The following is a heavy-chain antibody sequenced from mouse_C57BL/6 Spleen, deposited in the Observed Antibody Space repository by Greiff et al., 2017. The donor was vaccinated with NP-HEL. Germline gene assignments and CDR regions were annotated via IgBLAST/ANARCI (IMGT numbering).Heavy chain of an antibody. J-gene: IGHJ2*01. V-gene: IGHV1-52*01. CDR2: IDPSDSET. CDR1: GYTFTSYW. CDR3: ARGIGPYYFDY. Sequence: VQLQQPGAELVRPGSSVKLSCKASGYTFTSYWMHWVKQRPIQGLEWIGNIDPSDSETHYNQKFKDKATLTVDKSSSTAYMQLSSLTSEDSAVYYCARGIGPYYFDYWGQGTTLTVSS.